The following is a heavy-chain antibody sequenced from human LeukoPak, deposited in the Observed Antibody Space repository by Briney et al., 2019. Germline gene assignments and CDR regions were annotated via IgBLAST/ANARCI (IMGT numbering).Heavy chain of an antibody. CDR2: INYSGST. D-gene: IGHD3-22*01. CDR3: ARDSNYYDSSGYYYYFDY. J-gene: IGHJ4*02. Sequence: SETLSLTCTVSGASISGYYWSWIRQPPGKGLEWIGYINYSGSTNYNPSLKSRVTISLDTSRNQFSLKLNSVTAADTAVYYCARDSNYYDSSGYYYYFDYWGQGTLVTVSS. CDR1: GASISGYY. V-gene: IGHV4-59*01.